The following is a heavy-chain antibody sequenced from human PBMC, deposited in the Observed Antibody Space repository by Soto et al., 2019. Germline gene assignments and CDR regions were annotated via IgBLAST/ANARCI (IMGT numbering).Heavy chain of an antibody. V-gene: IGHV1-18*01. Sequence: QVQLVQSRGEVKKPGASVKVSCKTSGYSFTTYGISWVRQAPGQGLEWMGWISGYNGNTNYAQKLQGRVTMTTDTPTGTPYMALRPLLSDDTPLYYLAREVPPPSYISAMHVWAQGTTVPVS. CDR3: AREVPPPSYISAMHV. CDR1: GYSFTTYG. J-gene: IGHJ6*02. D-gene: IGHD4-4*01. CDR2: ISGYNGNT.